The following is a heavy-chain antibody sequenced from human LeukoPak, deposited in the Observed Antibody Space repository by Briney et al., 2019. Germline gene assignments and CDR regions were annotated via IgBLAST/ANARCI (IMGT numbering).Heavy chain of an antibody. CDR1: GGTFSSYA. J-gene: IGHJ4*02. V-gene: IGHV1-69*04. Sequence: SVKVSCKASGGTFSSYAISWVRQAPGQGLEWMGRIIPILGIANYAQKFQGRVTITADKSTSTAYMELSSLRSEDTAVYYCASLAYDSSGYFQVPDDYWGQGTLVTVSS. CDR3: ASLAYDSSGYFQVPDDY. CDR2: IIPILGIA. D-gene: IGHD3-22*01.